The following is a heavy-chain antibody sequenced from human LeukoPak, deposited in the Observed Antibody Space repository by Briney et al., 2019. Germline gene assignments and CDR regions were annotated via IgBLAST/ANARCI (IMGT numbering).Heavy chain of an antibody. Sequence: GGSLRLSCAASGFTFSSYWMHWVRQTPGKGLVWVSRISNDGSDTSYADSVKGRFTISRDNAKNTLYLQMNSLRAEDTAVYYCATSWSFGPHYFDDWGQGTLVTVSS. CDR2: ISNDGSDT. J-gene: IGHJ4*02. CDR1: GFTFSSYW. CDR3: ATSWSFGPHYFDD. D-gene: IGHD3/OR15-3a*01. V-gene: IGHV3-74*01.